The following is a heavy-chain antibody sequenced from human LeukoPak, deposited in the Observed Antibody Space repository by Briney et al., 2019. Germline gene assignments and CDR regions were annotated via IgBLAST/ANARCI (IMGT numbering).Heavy chain of an antibody. D-gene: IGHD3-22*01. CDR1: GFTFSSYG. CDR3: AKDLYYDSSVSYFDY. Sequence: GGTLRLSCAASGFTFSSYGMSWVRQAPGKGLEWVSAISGSGGSTYYADSVKGRFTISRDNSKNTLYLQMNSLRAEDTAVYYCAKDLYYDSSVSYFDYWGQGTLVTVSS. CDR2: ISGSGGST. V-gene: IGHV3-23*01. J-gene: IGHJ4*02.